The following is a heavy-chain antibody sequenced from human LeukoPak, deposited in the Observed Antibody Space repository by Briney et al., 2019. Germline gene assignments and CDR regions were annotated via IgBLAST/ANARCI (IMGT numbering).Heavy chain of an antibody. CDR3: ARDTLVRGVMGYYYYYMDV. J-gene: IGHJ6*03. CDR1: GFTFSTYE. Sequence: GGSLRLSCAASGFTFSTYEMNWVRQAPGKGLEWVSYISASGRNIYYADSVKGRFTISRDNSKNTLYLQMNSLRAEDTAVYYCARDTLVRGVMGYYYYYMDVWGKGTTVTISS. V-gene: IGHV3-48*03. CDR2: ISASGRNI. D-gene: IGHD3-10*01.